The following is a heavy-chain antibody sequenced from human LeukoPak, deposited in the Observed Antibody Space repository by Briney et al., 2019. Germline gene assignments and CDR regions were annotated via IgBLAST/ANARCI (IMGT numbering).Heavy chain of an antibody. CDR3: ARARLTTVTTLGWFDP. V-gene: IGHV4-34*01. Sequence: SETLSLTCAVYGGSFSGYYWSWIRQPPGKGLEWIGEINHSGSTNYNPSLKSRVTISVDRSKNQFSLKLSSVTAADTAVYYCARARLTTVTTLGWFDPWGQGTLVTVSS. CDR2: INHSGST. J-gene: IGHJ5*02. CDR1: GGSFSGYY. D-gene: IGHD4-11*01.